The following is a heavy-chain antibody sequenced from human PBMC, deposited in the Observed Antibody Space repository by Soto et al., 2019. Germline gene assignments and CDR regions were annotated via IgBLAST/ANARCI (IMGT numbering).Heavy chain of an antibody. D-gene: IGHD3-3*01. Sequence: PGGSLRLSCAASGFFFKNYAMHWVRLAPGKGLEWVAYLFYDGSNENYADSVKGRFSVSRDNSEGMLFLQMNNLRVDDTGVYFCARAMTMTLARIFGMDVWGQGTTVTVSS. J-gene: IGHJ6*02. V-gene: IGHV3-33*01. CDR2: LFYDGSNE. CDR3: ARAMTMTLARIFGMDV. CDR1: GFFFKNYA.